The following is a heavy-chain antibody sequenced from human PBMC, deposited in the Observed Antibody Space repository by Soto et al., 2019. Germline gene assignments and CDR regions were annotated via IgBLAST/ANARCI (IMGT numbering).Heavy chain of an antibody. CDR3: ARTPAPGGVRGVISWRFDY. Sequence: PSETLSLTCTVSGGSISSGGYYWSWIRQHPGKGLEWIGYIYYSGSTYYNPSLKSRVTISVDTSKNQFSLKLSSVTAADTAVYYCARTPAPGGVRGVISWRFDYWGQGPLATVSP. CDR2: IYYSGST. D-gene: IGHD3-10*01. V-gene: IGHV4-31*03. CDR1: GGSISSGGYY. J-gene: IGHJ4*02.